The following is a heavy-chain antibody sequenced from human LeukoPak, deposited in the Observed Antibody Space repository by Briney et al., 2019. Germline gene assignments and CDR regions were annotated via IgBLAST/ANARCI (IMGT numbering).Heavy chain of an antibody. D-gene: IGHD6-13*01. CDR1: GGTCSIYA. Sequence: GSSVKVSCKASGGTCSIYAISWVRHAPGQGLEWMGGIIPIFGTANYAQKFQGRVTTTADESTSTAYMELSSLRSEDTAVYYCARDSRAAAGINWFDPWGQGTLVTVSS. J-gene: IGHJ5*02. V-gene: IGHV1-69*01. CDR2: IIPIFGTA. CDR3: ARDSRAAAGINWFDP.